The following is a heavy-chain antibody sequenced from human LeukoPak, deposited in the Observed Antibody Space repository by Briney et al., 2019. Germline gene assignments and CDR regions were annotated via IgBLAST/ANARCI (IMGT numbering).Heavy chain of an antibody. CDR3: ARDLSDSSSGY. CDR1: GFTFSKDA. Sequence: GGSLRLSCAASGFTFSKDAMHWVRQAPGKGLKWVASINQEGTEKYYVDSLKGRFTISRDNAKNSVYLQMNSLRVEDTAVYYCARDLSDSSSGYWGQGTLVTVSS. V-gene: IGHV3-7*03. D-gene: IGHD6-6*01. CDR2: INQEGTEK. J-gene: IGHJ4*02.